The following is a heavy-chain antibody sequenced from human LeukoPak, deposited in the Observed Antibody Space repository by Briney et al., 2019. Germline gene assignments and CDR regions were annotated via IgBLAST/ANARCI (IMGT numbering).Heavy chain of an antibody. Sequence: ASVKVSCKASGYTFTAYYMHWVRQAPGEGLEWMGWINLNSGGTNSAQKFQGRVTMTRDTSISAAYMELSRLGSDDTAVYYCARVAGGDWYYFDFWGQGTLVTVSS. V-gene: IGHV1-2*02. J-gene: IGHJ4*02. D-gene: IGHD2-21*02. CDR1: GYTFTAYY. CDR2: INLNSGGT. CDR3: ARVAGGDWYYFDF.